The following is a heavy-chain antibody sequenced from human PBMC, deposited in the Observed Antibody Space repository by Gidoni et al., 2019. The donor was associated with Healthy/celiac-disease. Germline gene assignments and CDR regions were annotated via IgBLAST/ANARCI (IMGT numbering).Heavy chain of an antibody. CDR2: ISYDGSNK. CDR1: GFTFSSYG. Sequence: QVQLVESGGGVVQPGRSLRLSCAASGFTFSSYGMHWVRQAPGKGLEWVAVISYDGSNKYYADSVKGRFTISRDNSKNTLYLQMNSLRAEDTAVYYCAKDSRYYGSGGVDYWGQGTLVTVSS. J-gene: IGHJ4*02. V-gene: IGHV3-30*18. D-gene: IGHD3-10*01. CDR3: AKDSRYYGSGGVDY.